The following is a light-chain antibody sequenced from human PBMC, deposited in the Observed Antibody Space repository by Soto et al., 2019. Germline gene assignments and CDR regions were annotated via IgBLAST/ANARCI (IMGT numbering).Light chain of an antibody. V-gene: IGLV2-14*01. Sequence: QSALTQPASVSGSPGQSITISCTGTSSDVGGYNYVSWYQQHPGKAPKLIIYGVYHRPSGVSTRFSASKSAYTASLTISGLQAEDEADYYCSSFTTTYFDVFGPGTKLTVL. CDR3: SSFTTTYFDV. CDR1: SSDVGGYNY. CDR2: GVY. J-gene: IGLJ1*01.